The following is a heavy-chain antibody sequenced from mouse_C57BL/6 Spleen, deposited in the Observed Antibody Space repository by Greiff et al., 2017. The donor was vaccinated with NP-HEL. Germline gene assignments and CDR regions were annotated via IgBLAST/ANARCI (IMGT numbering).Heavy chain of an antibody. CDR3: ARYYYYAMDY. CDR1: GFTFTDYY. J-gene: IGHJ4*01. V-gene: IGHV7-3*01. Sequence: EVQRVESGGGLVQPGGSLSLSCAASGFTFTDYYMSWVRQPPGKALEWLGFIRNKANGYTTEYSASVKGRFTISRDNSQSILYLQMHALRAEDSATYYCARYYYYAMDYWGQGTSVTVSS. CDR2: IRNKANGYTT.